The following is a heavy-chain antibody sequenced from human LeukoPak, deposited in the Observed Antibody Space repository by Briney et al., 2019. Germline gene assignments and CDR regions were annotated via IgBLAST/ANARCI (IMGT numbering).Heavy chain of an antibody. V-gene: IGHV3-30*18. D-gene: IGHD4-17*01. CDR1: GFTFSSYG. CDR2: ISYDGSNK. CDR3: AKDREPIRVTTVDY. J-gene: IGHJ4*02. Sequence: GRSLRLSCAASGFTFSSYGMHWVRQAPGKGLEWVAVISYDGSNKYYADSVKGRFTISRHNTKNTLYLQMNSLRAEDTAVYYCAKDREPIRVTTVDYWGQGTLVTVSS.